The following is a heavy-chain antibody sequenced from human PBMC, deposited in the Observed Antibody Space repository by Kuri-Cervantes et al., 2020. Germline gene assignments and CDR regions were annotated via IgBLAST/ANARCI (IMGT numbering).Heavy chain of an antibody. Sequence: SETLSLTCTVSGGSISSSSYYWGWIRQPPGKGLEWIGYIYYSGSTNYNPSLKRRVTISVDTSKNQFSLKLISVTAADTAVYYCARVGGEGTLLSWFDPWGQGTLVTVSS. CDR1: GGSISSSSYY. J-gene: IGHJ5*02. CDR3: ARVGGEGTLLSWFDP. D-gene: IGHD3-16*01. V-gene: IGHV4-61*05. CDR2: IYYSGST.